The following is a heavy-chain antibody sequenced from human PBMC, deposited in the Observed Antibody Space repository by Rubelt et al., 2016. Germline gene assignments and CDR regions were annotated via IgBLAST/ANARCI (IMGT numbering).Heavy chain of an antibody. Sequence: QLQVQESGPGLVKPSETLSLSCTVSGVSISSSSYYWGWIRRPPGKGLEWIGTVYGSMSFCGSTYFHPSLKRRVILSVDTSKSQFSLNFSSVTAADTAVYYCARKLVVSPIRIWGQGTMVTVSS. J-gene: IGHJ3*02. V-gene: IGHV4-39*07. CDR1: GVSISSSSYY. CDR3: ARKLVVSPIRI. D-gene: IGHD2-15*01. CDR2: MSFCGST.